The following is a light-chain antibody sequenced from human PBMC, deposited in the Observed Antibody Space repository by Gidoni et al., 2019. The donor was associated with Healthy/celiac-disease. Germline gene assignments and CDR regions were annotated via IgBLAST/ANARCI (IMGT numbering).Light chain of an antibody. Sequence: DIQMTQSPSTLSASVGDRVTITCPASQSSSKCFAWYQQKPGKAPKLLIYDASSLESGVPSRFSGSGSGTEFTLTISSLQPDDFATYYCQQYNSYLWTFGQGTKVEIK. V-gene: IGKV1-5*01. CDR3: QQYNSYLWT. CDR2: DAS. CDR1: QSSSKC. J-gene: IGKJ1*01.